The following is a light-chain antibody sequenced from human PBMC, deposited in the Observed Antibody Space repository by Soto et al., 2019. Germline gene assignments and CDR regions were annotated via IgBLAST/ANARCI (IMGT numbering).Light chain of an antibody. CDR1: RTISAG. CDR3: QQYYTGPKT. J-gene: IGKJ1*01. CDR2: GAS. Sequence: VMTQSPDTLSVSPGERAILSCRASRTISAGLAWYQQKPGQAPRLLVHGASTRAPDIPARFSGGGSGTEFTLTISSLQSEDFAIYYCQQYYTGPKTFGQGTRVEVK. V-gene: IGKV3-15*01.